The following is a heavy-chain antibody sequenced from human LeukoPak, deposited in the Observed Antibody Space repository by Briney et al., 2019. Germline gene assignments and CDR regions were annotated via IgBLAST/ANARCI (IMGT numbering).Heavy chain of an antibody. J-gene: IGHJ4*02. CDR3: ARALDRGSYAIDY. CDR2: ISSSGSTI. Sequence: GRSLRLSCAASGFTFSDYYMSWISQAPGKGLEWVSYISSSGSTIYYADSVKGRFTISRDNAKNSLYLQMNSLRAEDTAVYYCARALDRGSYAIDYWGQGTLVTAPS. V-gene: IGHV3-11*01. CDR1: GFTFSDYY. D-gene: IGHD1-26*01.